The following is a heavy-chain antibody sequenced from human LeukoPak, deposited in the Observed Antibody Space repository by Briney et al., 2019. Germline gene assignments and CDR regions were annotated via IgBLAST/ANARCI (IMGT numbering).Heavy chain of an antibody. CDR3: TRGKVQIAAALFDY. V-gene: IGHV1-2*02. D-gene: IGHD6-13*01. CDR2: INPNSGGT. CDR1: GYTFTGYY. J-gene: IGHJ4*02. Sequence: GASVKVSCKASGYTFTGYYMHWVRQAPGQGLEWMGWINPNSGGTNYAQKFQGRVTMTRDTSISIAYMELSRLRSDDTAVYYCTRGKVQIAAALFDYWGQGTLVTVSS.